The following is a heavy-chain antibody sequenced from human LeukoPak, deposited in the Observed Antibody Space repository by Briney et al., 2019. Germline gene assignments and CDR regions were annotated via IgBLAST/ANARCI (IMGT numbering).Heavy chain of an antibody. Sequence: AASVKVSCKASGYTFTSYAMHWVRQAPGQRLEWMGWINAGNGNTKYSQKFQGRVTITRDTSASTAYMELSSLRSEDTAVYYCATSRVVWGNFDYWGQGTLVTVSS. CDR3: ATSRVVWGNFDY. CDR1: GYTFTSYA. CDR2: INAGNGNT. D-gene: IGHD7-27*01. J-gene: IGHJ4*02. V-gene: IGHV1-3*01.